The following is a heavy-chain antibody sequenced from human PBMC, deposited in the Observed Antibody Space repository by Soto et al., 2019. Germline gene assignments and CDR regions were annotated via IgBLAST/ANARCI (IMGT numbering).Heavy chain of an antibody. CDR2: VNPSGGHT. D-gene: IGHD2-21*02. CDR3: ARGGHVVVVTAALDY. Sequence: QVQLVQSGAEVKKPGASVKVSCKASGDTFTDYSIHWVRQAPGQGLECMGTVNPSGGHTTYAQHFLGRMTMTRDTSTSTLYVELTSLTSEDTAVYYCARGGHVVVVTAALDYWGQGTLVDVSS. J-gene: IGHJ4*02. CDR1: GDTFTDYS. V-gene: IGHV1-46*01.